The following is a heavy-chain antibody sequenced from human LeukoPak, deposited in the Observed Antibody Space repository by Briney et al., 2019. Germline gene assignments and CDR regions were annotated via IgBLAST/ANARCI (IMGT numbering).Heavy chain of an antibody. J-gene: IGHJ6*02. D-gene: IGHD2-15*01. CDR2: ISSGSGGI. Sequence: PGRCLRLSCAASGFTLSADNMYWVRQAPGKGLGWGSYISSGSGGIYYADSAKGRFTISRDNAKNSLYLQMNSLRAENTAVYYCAREWTQHGGGGFYGMDVWGQGTTVTVSS. CDR1: GFTLSADN. V-gene: IGHV3-48*04. CDR3: AREWTQHGGGGFYGMDV.